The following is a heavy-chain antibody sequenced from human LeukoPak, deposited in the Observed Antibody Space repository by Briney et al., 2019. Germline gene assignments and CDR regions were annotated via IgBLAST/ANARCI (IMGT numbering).Heavy chain of an antibody. CDR3: SRGAGGMDY. Sequence: GRSLRLSCAASGFTFSSSWMSWVRQAPGKGLEWVANIKQDGSEQYYVDSVKGRFTISRDNAKNSQYLQMNSLRVEDTAIYYCSRGAGGMDYWGQGTLVTVSS. V-gene: IGHV3-7*02. CDR1: GFTFSSSW. D-gene: IGHD3-16*01. J-gene: IGHJ4*02. CDR2: IKQDGSEQ.